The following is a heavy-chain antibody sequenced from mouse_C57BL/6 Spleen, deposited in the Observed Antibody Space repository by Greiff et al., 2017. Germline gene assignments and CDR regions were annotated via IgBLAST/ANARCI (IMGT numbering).Heavy chain of an antibody. CDR2: IWGVGST. Sequence: VQLKESGPGLVAPSQSLSITCTVSGFSLTSYGVDWVRQSPGKGLEWLGVIWGVGSTNYNSALKSRLSISKDNSKSEVFLKMNSLQTDDTAMYYCASGTPDGYYWYFDVWGTGTTGTVSS. CDR3: ASGTPDGYYWYFDV. D-gene: IGHD2-3*01. V-gene: IGHV2-6*01. J-gene: IGHJ1*03. CDR1: GFSLTSYG.